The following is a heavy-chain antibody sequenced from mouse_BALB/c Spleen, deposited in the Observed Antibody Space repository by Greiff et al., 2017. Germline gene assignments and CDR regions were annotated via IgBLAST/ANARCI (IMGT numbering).Heavy chain of an antibody. Sequence: EVKLMESGPDLVKPSQSLSLTCTVTGYSITSGYSWNWIRQFPGNKLEWMGYIHYSGSTNYNPSLKSRISITRDTSKNQFFLQLNSVTTEDTATYYCARKTAAWFAYWGQGTLVTVSA. CDR3: ARKTAAWFAY. V-gene: IGHV3-1*02. CDR2: IHYSGST. J-gene: IGHJ3*01. CDR1: GYSITSGYS.